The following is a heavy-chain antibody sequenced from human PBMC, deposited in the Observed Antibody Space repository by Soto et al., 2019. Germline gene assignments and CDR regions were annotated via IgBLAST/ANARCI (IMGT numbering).Heavy chain of an antibody. CDR3: ARDPDIFAY. V-gene: IGHV1-18*01. CDR2: ISAYNGNT. CDR1: GYTFTSYG. Sequence: QVQLVQSGAEVKKPGASVKVSCKASGYTFTSYGISWVRQAPGQGLEWMGRISAYNGNTNYAQKLQGRFTMTPDTSTRTAYMELRSLRSDVTAVYYCARDPDIFAYWGQGTLVTVSS. J-gene: IGHJ4*02.